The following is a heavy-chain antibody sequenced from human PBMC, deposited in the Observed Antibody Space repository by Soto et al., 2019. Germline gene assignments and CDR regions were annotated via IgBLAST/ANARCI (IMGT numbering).Heavy chain of an antibody. V-gene: IGHV3-53*02. Sequence: EVQLVETGGGLIYPGGSLRLSCAASGFSVSGDTMNWVRQAPGKGLEWISAIYSGGNTNDAGSVKGRFTISRDTSKNTLYLQMNSLRVEDTAVYYCARHAWLENWGQGTLVTVSP. J-gene: IGHJ4*02. CDR3: ARHAWLEN. CDR2: IYSGGNT. CDR1: GFSVSGDT. D-gene: IGHD3-9*01.